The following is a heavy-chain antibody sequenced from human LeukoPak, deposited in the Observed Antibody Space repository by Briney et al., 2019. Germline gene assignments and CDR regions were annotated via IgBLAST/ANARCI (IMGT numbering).Heavy chain of an antibody. CDR1: GGSFSDYY. Sequence: PSETLSLTCAVYGGSFSDYYWSWIRQPPGKGLEWIGYIYYSGSTNYNPSLKSRVTISVDTSKNQFSLKLRSVTAADTAVYYCARDPRTATGYYYYGMDVWGQGTTVTVSS. D-gene: IGHD5-18*01. CDR3: ARDPRTATGYYYYGMDV. J-gene: IGHJ6*02. V-gene: IGHV4-59*12. CDR2: IYYSGST.